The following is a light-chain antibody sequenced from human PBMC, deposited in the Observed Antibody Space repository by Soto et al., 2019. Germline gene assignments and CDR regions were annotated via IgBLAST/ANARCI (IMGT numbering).Light chain of an antibody. CDR2: EVT. CDR1: DSDVGGYNY. V-gene: IGLV2-14*01. CDR3: TSYSSSNTHVL. Sequence: QSVLTQPASVSGSPGQSITISCTGTDSDVGGYNYVSWYQQHPGKAPKLMISEVTNRPSGVSNRFSGSKSGNTASLTISGLQAADEADYYCTSYSSSNTHVLFGGGPKVTAL. J-gene: IGLJ2*01.